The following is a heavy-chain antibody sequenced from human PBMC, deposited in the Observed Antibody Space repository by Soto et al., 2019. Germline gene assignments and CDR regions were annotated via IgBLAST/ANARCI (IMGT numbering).Heavy chain of an antibody. CDR3: ARGGWDYDILTGADWYFDL. CDR2: INHSGST. V-gene: IGHV4-34*01. D-gene: IGHD3-9*01. J-gene: IGHJ2*01. CDR1: GGSFSGYY. Sequence: PSETLSLTCAVYGGSFSGYYWSWIRQPPGKGLEWIGEINHSGSTNYNPSLKSRVTISVDTSKNQFSLKLSSVTAADTAVYYCARGGWDYDILTGADWYFDLWGRGTLVT.